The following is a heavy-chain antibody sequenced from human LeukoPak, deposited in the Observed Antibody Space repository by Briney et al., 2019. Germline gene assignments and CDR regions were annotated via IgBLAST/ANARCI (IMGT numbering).Heavy chain of an antibody. D-gene: IGHD6-13*01. CDR2: IYYSGRT. CDR1: GGSISSGSYY. CDR3: ARDLRTARGIAADPRGAFDI. J-gene: IGHJ3*02. V-gene: IGHV4-61*01. Sequence: PSETLSLTCTVSGGSISSGSYYWSWIRQPPGKGLVGIGYIYYSGRTNYNPSLKSRVAISVDTSKNQFSLQLSPVTAADTAVYACARDLRTARGIAADPRGAFDIWGQGTMVTVSS.